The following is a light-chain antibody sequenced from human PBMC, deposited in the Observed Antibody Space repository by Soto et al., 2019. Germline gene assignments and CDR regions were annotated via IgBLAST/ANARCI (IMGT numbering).Light chain of an antibody. CDR1: STVYGN. V-gene: IGKV3-11*01. CDR3: QQRSNWFT. Sequence: EIVLTQSPATVSVSPGETATLSCRASSTVYGNLAWYQQKPGQAPRLLIYGTSNRATGIPARFSGSGSGTDFTLTISSLEPEDFAVYYCQQRSNWFTFGQGTRLEIK. J-gene: IGKJ5*01. CDR2: GTS.